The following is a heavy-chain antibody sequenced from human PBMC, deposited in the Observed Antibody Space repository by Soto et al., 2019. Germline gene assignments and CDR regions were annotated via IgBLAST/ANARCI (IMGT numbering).Heavy chain of an antibody. CDR3: GTGSSWTKVES. CDR1: GGTLSRSA. J-gene: IGHJ4*02. CDR2: IIPIFGPA. D-gene: IGHD6-13*01. V-gene: IGHV1-69*01. Sequence: QVQLVQSGAEVKKPGSSVKVSCKASGGTLSRSAISWVRQAPGQGLEGMGGIIPIFGPAIYAQKFRGRVSIIADESTRTAYMEMSSLRSEDTAVYYCGTGSSWTKVESWGQGTLVTVSS.